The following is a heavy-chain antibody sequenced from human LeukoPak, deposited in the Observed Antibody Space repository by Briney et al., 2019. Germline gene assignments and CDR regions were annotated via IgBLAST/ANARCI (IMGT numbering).Heavy chain of an antibody. Sequence: GGSLRLSCAASEFSVGSNYMTWVRQAPGKGLEWVSLIYSGGSTYYADSVKGRFTISRDNAKNSLYLQTNSLRAEDTAVYYCARGQKSVGRTLAGTTIYSYYYYMDVWGKGTTVTVSS. D-gene: IGHD6-19*01. CDR3: ARGQKSVGRTLAGTTIYSYYYYMDV. CDR2: IYSGGST. J-gene: IGHJ6*03. V-gene: IGHV3-66*01. CDR1: EFSVGSNY.